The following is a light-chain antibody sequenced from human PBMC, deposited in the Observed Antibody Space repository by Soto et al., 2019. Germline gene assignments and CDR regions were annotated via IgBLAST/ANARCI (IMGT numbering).Light chain of an antibody. V-gene: IGKV4-1*01. CDR3: LQYSATLYS. J-gene: IGKJ2*03. CDR1: QSILNRSNNKNH. CDR2: WAS. Sequence: DIVMTQSPDSLAVSLGERATINCKSSQSILNRSNNKNHLAWYQQKPGHPPELLIYWASTRESGVPDRFSGSGSGTDFTLTISSLQAEDEAVYDCLQYSATLYSFGQGTKLEIK.